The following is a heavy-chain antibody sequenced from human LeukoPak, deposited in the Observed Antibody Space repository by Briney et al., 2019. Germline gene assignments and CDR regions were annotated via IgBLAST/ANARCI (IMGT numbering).Heavy chain of an antibody. CDR1: GFTFSTYT. D-gene: IGHD6-19*01. V-gene: IGHV3-7*03. Sequence: QPGGSLRLSCAASGFTFSTYTMTWVRQAPGKGLEWVANIKEDGSQKYYVDSVKGRFTISRDNAKNSLFLQTNSLRVDDTAVYYCARDSGWFRFDYWGQGTLVTVSS. CDR2: IKEDGSQK. J-gene: IGHJ4*02. CDR3: ARDSGWFRFDY.